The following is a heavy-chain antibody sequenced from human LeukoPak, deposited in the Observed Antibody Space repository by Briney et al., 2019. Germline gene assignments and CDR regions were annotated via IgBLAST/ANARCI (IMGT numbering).Heavy chain of an antibody. CDR1: GGSISSYY. CDR2: IYYSGST. CDR3: ARGSGYSQSR. J-gene: IGHJ4*02. Sequence: SETLSLTCTVSGGSISSYYWSWIQQPPGKGLKWIGYIYYSGSTNYNPSLKSRVTISVDTSKNQFSLKLSSVTAADTAVYYCARGSGYSQSRWGQGTLVTVSS. V-gene: IGHV4-59*01. D-gene: IGHD1-1*01.